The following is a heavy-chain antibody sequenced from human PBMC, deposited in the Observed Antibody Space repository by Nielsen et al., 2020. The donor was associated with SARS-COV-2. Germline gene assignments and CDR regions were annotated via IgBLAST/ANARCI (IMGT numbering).Heavy chain of an antibody. V-gene: IGHV3-74*01. D-gene: IGHD7-27*01. CDR1: GFTFSSRW. J-gene: IGHJ2*01. CDR2: INGDGSTT. CDR3: GRRDNWGSAWYFEL. Sequence: GESLKISCAASGFTFSSRWMHWVRQAPGKGLAWVSRINGDGSTTSYADSVKGRFTISRDNAKNTLYLQMSSLRAEDTAVYYCGRRDNWGSAWYFELWGRGTLVTVSS.